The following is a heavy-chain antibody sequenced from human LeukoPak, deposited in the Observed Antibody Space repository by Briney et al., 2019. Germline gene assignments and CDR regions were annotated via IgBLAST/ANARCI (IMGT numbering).Heavy chain of an antibody. D-gene: IGHD2-2*01. CDR3: ARALTAASDY. CDR1: GFTFSSYS. Sequence: GGSLRLSCAASGFTFSSYSMNWVRQAPGKGLEWVSSISSSGSYIYYADSVKGRFTISRDNAKNSLYLQMNSLRAGDTAVYYCARALTAASDYWGQGTLVTVSS. CDR2: ISSSGSYI. V-gene: IGHV3-21*01. J-gene: IGHJ4*02.